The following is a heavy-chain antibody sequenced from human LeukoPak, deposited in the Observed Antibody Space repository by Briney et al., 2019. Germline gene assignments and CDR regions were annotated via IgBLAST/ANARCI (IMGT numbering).Heavy chain of an antibody. V-gene: IGHV3-48*03. CDR3: ARGIAAAAPTAGG. J-gene: IGHJ4*02. Sequence: GGSLRLSCAASGFTFSSYEMNWVRQAPGKGLEWVSYISSSGSTIYYADSVKGRFTISRDNAKNSLYLQMNSLRAEDTAVYYCARGIAAAAPTAGGWGQGTLVTVSS. CDR2: ISSSGSTI. D-gene: IGHD6-13*01. CDR1: GFTFSSYE.